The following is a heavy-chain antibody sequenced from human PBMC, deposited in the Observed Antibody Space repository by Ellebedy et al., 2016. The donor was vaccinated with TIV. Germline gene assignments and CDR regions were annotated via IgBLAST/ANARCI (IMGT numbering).Heavy chain of an antibody. J-gene: IGHJ6*02. V-gene: IGHV1-3*01. Sequence: ASVKVSCXASGYTFTSYAMHWVRQAPGQRLEWMGWINAGNGNTKYSQKFQGRVTITRDTSASTAYMELSSLRSEDTAVYYCARDWAEGGYSYGFYYYGMDVWGQGTTVTVSS. CDR3: ARDWAEGGYSYGFYYYGMDV. CDR1: GYTFTSYA. CDR2: INAGNGNT. D-gene: IGHD5-18*01.